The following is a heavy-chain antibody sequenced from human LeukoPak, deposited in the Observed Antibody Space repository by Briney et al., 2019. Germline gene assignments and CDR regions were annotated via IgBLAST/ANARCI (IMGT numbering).Heavy chain of an antibody. Sequence: GGSLRLSCAASGFTFDDYAMHCVRQAPGKGLEWVSLISGDGGSTYYADSVKGRFTISRDNSKNSLYLQMNSLRTEDTALYYCAKDPYYYGSGSYLPYWGQGTLVTVSS. J-gene: IGHJ4*02. V-gene: IGHV3-43*02. CDR3: AKDPYYYGSGSYLPY. D-gene: IGHD3-10*01. CDR1: GFTFDDYA. CDR2: ISGDGGST.